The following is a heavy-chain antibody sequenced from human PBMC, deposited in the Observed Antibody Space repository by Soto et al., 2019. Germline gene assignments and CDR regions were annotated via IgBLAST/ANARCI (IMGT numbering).Heavy chain of an antibody. D-gene: IGHD2-2*01. CDR3: ARYIPGVRYYGMEV. V-gene: IGHV3-23*01. Sequence: EVQLLESGGGLVQPGGSLRLSCAASGFTFSSYAMKWVRQAPGKGLEWVSLIGESGTPTDYADSVKGRFTISRDNSGNKLFLETYSLRAEDKAVYYCARYIPGVRYYGMEVWGQGTTVTVS. CDR1: GFTFSSYA. CDR2: IGESGTPT. J-gene: IGHJ6*02.